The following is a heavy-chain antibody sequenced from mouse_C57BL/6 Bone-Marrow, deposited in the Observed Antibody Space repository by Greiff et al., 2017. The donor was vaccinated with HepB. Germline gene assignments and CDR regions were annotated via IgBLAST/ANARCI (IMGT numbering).Heavy chain of an antibody. Sequence: VQLQQPGAELVKPGASVKMSCKASGYTFTSYWITWVKQRPGQGLEWIGDIYPGSGSTNYNEKFKRKATLTVDTASSTAYMQLSSLTSEDSAVYYCARRGGYYFDYWGQGTTLTVSS. CDR3: ARRGGYYFDY. CDR2: IYPGSGST. J-gene: IGHJ2*01. CDR1: GYTFTSYW. V-gene: IGHV1-55*01.